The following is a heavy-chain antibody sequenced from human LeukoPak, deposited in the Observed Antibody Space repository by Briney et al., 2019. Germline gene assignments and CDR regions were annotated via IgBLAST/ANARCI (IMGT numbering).Heavy chain of an antibody. CDR2: IYTSGST. D-gene: IGHD3-3*01. J-gene: IGHJ4*02. CDR1: GGSISSGSYY. Sequence: SSETLSLTCTVSGGSISSGSYYWSWIRQPAGKGLEWIGRIYTSGSTNYNPSLKSRVTISVDTSKNQFSLKLSSVTAADTAVYYCARTPRDYDFWSGYSAPQWGQGTLVTVSS. V-gene: IGHV4-61*02. CDR3: ARTPRDYDFWSGYSAPQ.